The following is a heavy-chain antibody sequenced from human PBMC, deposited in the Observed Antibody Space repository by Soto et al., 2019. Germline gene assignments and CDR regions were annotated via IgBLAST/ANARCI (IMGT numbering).Heavy chain of an antibody. J-gene: IGHJ5*02. CDR3: AKDTDSSGYYDNWFDP. Sequence: PGGSLRLSCAASGFTFDDYAMHWVRQAPGKGLEWVSGISWNSGSIGYADSVKGRFTISRDNAKNSLYLQMNSLRAEDTALYYCAKDTDSSGYYDNWFDPWGQGTLVTVSS. D-gene: IGHD3-22*01. V-gene: IGHV3-9*01. CDR1: GFTFDDYA. CDR2: ISWNSGSI.